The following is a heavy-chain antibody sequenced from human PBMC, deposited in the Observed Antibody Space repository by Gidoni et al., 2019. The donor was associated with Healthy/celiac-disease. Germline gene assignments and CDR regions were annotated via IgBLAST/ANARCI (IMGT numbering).Heavy chain of an antibody. V-gene: IGHV1-69*01. CDR2: IIPIFGTA. CDR3: ARALPGAYCSGGSCLPLFDY. J-gene: IGHJ4*02. CDR1: GGTFSSYA. D-gene: IGHD2-15*01. Sequence: QVQLGQSGAAVKKPGSSAQVTCKASGGTFSSYAISWVRQAPGQGLEWMGGIIPIFGTANYAQKFQGRVTITADESTSTAYMELSSLRSEDTAVYYCARALPGAYCSGGSCLPLFDYWGQGTLVTVSS.